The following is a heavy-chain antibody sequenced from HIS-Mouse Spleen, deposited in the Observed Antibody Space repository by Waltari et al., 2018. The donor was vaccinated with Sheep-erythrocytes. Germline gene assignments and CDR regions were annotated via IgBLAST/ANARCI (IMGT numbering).Heavy chain of an antibody. CDR3: ARAVAGTPDAFDI. V-gene: IGHV3-7*01. J-gene: IGHJ3*02. CDR1: GFTFSSYW. CDR2: IKQDGSEK. Sequence: EVQLVESGGGLVQPGGSLRLSCAASGFTFSSYWMSWVRQGPGEGLEWVANIKQDGSEKYYVDSVKGRFTISRDNAKNSLYLQMNSLRAEDTAVYYCARAVAGTPDAFDIWGQGTMVTVSS. D-gene: IGHD1-7*01.